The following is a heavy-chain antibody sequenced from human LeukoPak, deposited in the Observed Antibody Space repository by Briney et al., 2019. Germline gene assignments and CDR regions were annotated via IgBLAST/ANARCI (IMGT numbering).Heavy chain of an antibody. CDR3: ARDARVQKWFGELLKTTTYYFDY. V-gene: IGHV4-28*03. Sequence: SDTLSLTCAVSGYSISSSNWWGWIRQPPGKGLEWIGYIYYSGSTYYNPSLKSRVSISVDTSKNQFSLKLSSVTAADTAVYYCARDARVQKWFGELLKTTTYYFDYWGQGTLVTVSS. J-gene: IGHJ4*02. CDR2: IYYSGST. CDR1: GYSISSSNW. D-gene: IGHD3-10*01.